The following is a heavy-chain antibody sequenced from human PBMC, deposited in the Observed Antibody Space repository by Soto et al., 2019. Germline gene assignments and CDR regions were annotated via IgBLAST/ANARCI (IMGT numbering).Heavy chain of an antibody. D-gene: IGHD6-13*01. CDR3: VGAIAAAGPRRVNWFDP. J-gene: IGHJ5*02. V-gene: IGHV4-31*03. CDR1: GGSISSGGYY. CDR2: IYYSGST. Sequence: QVQLQESGPGLVKPSQTLSLTCTVSGGSISSGGYYWSWIRQHPGKGLEWIGYIYYSGSTYYNPSLKSRVTISVDPSKNQFSLKLSSVTAADTAVYYCVGAIAAAGPRRVNWFDPWGQGTLVTVSS.